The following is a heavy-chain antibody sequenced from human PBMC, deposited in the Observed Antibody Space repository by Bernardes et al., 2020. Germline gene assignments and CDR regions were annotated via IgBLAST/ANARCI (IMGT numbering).Heavy chain of an antibody. CDR3: AKSGYCSGTTCYLNYHMDV. Sequence: GGSLRLSCAASGFTFASYAMTWVRQAPGKGLEWVSLISGSGVSTHYADSVKGRFTISRDNSRNTLYLQMDSLRAEDTATYYCAKSGYCSGTTCYLNYHMDVWGKGTTVTVSS. J-gene: IGHJ6*03. CDR2: ISGSGVST. CDR1: GFTFASYA. V-gene: IGHV3-23*01. D-gene: IGHD2-2*01.